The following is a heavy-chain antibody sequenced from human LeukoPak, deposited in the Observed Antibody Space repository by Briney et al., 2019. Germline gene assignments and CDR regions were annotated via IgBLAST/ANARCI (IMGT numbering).Heavy chain of an antibody. CDR3: AGGWLQWDDAFDI. D-gene: IGHD5-24*01. CDR1: GFIFSDYY. V-gene: IGHV3-11*03. CDR2: ISSSSSYT. Sequence: GGSLRLSCAASGFIFSDYYMSWIRQAPGKGLEWVSYISSSSSYTNYADSVKGRFTISRDNAKNSLYLQMNSLRAEDTAVCYCAGGWLQWDDAFDIWGQGTMVTVSS. J-gene: IGHJ3*02.